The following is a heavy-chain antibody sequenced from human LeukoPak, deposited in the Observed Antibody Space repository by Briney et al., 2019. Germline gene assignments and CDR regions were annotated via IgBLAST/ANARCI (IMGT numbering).Heavy chain of an antibody. V-gene: IGHV3-23*01. J-gene: IGHJ4*02. CDR2: IYGSGGAS. D-gene: IGHD1-14*01. CDR1: GFTFSTYT. CDR3: AKDLRKDGIWDIDY. Sequence: GGSLRLSCAASGFTFSTYTMNWVRQAPGKGPEWVSGIYGSGGASFYADSVKGRFTISRDNSQNTAFLQMDSLRDEDTALYYCAKDLRKDGIWDIDYWGQGTLVTVSS.